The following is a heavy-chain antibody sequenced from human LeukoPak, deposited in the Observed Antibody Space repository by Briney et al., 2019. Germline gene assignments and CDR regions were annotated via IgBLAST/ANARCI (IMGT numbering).Heavy chain of an antibody. V-gene: IGHV3-23*01. D-gene: IGHD3-22*01. CDR1: GFTFSNYA. Sequence: GGSLRLSCVASGFTFSNYAMTWVRQPPGKGLEWVSALRNSGSTPYYADSVKGRFTISRDNSQNTLYLQMNSLRAEDTAVYYCARGYDSSAYYPFNYWGQGTLVTVSS. J-gene: IGHJ4*02. CDR3: ARGYDSSAYYPFNY. CDR2: LRNSGSTP.